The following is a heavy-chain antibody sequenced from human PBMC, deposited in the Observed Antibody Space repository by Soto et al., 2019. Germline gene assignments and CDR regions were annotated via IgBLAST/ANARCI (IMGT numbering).Heavy chain of an antibody. Sequence: SETLSLTCSVSGASVAVGSYYWSCFRQPPGKGLEWIGYIPSRGRPFYNPSLTSRGTISADTSKNQLSLQLTSVTAADTAVYYCARDTYSGYDFGLWGQGTLVTVSS. D-gene: IGHD5-12*01. CDR1: GASVAVGSYY. CDR3: ARDTYSGYDFGL. J-gene: IGHJ5*02. V-gene: IGHV4-30-4*01. CDR2: IPSRGRP.